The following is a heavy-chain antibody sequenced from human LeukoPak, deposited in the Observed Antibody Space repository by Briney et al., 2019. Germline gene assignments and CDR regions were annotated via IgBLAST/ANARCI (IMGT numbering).Heavy chain of an antibody. CDR2: ISYSENA. Sequence: SETLSLTCTVSGGSISSSSYYWGWIRQPPGKGLEWIGSISYSENAYHSPSLKSRVTMSVDTSRNQFSLKLSSVTAADTAVYYCASNSGYLLCPDYWGQGTLVTVSS. CDR3: ASNSGYLLCPDY. CDR1: GGSISSSSYY. J-gene: IGHJ4*02. V-gene: IGHV4-39*01. D-gene: IGHD5-12*01.